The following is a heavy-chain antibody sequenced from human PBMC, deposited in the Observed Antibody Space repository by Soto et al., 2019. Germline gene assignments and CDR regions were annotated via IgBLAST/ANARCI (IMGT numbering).Heavy chain of an antibody. J-gene: IGHJ4*02. D-gene: IGHD3-22*01. CDR2: VNHGGTS. V-gene: IGHV4-34*01. CDR3: ARVEGSYDNEYYFDY. CDR1: GGSFSGYY. Sequence: PSETLSLTCAVHGGSFSGYYWDWIRQPPGKGLEWIGEVNHGGTSNYNPSLKSRAIISVDKSKNRFSLKLTSVTAADTAIFYCARVEGSYDNEYYFDYWGQGNLVTVSS.